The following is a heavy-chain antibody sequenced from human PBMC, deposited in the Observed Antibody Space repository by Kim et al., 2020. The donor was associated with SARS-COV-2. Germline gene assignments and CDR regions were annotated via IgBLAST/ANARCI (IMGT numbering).Heavy chain of an antibody. CDR2: VFSSGFT. D-gene: IGHD3-16*01. V-gene: IGHV4-59*13. CDR3: ARMGASRQFDY. Sequence: SETLSLTCTVSGDAIGSYYWSWIRQSPEKGLEWIGFVFSSGFTDYNPSLKSRLTMSIDTSKSQFSLKLRSLIAADTAVYYCARMGASRQFDYWGQGAPVTVSS. CDR1: GDAIGSYY. J-gene: IGHJ4*02.